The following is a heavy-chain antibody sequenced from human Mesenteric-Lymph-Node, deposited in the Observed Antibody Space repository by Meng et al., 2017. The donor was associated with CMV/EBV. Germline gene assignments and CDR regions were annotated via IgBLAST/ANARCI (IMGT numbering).Heavy chain of an antibody. V-gene: IGHV4-38-2*02. CDR3: ARELSQSNWFDP. J-gene: IGHJ5*02. CDR2: IYYSGST. Sequence: ESLKISCAASGFNFSDYYVSWVRQAPGKGLEWIGSIYYSGSTYYNPSLKSRVTISVDTSKNQFSLKLSSVTAADTAVYYCARELSQSNWFDPWGQGTLVTVSS. CDR1: GFNFSDYY.